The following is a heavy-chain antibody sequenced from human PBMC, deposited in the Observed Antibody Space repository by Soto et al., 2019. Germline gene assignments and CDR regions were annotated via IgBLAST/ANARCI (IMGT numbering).Heavy chain of an antibody. Sequence: GSLRLSCAASGFTFSSYAMHWVRQAPGKGLEWVAVISYDGSNKYYADSVKGRFTISRDNSKNTPYLQMNSLRAEDTAVYYCARDRQEHSSSLFDYWGQGTLVTVSS. J-gene: IGHJ4*02. D-gene: IGHD6-6*01. CDR3: ARDRQEHSSSLFDY. CDR1: GFTFSSYA. V-gene: IGHV3-30-3*01. CDR2: ISYDGSNK.